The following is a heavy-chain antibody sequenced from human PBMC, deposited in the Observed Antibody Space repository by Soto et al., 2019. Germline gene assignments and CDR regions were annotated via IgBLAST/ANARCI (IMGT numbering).Heavy chain of an antibody. CDR1: GGSFSGYY. CDR3: ARDPGVGPTSRYHYYYGLDV. CDR2: INHSGST. V-gene: IGHV4-34*01. Sequence: SETLSLTCAVYGGSFSGYYWSWIRQPPGKGLEWIGEINHSGSTNYNPSLKSRVTISVDTSKNQLSLELTSVTAADTAVYYCARDPGVGPTSRYHYYYGLDVWGQGTTVTVSS. D-gene: IGHD1-26*01. J-gene: IGHJ6*02.